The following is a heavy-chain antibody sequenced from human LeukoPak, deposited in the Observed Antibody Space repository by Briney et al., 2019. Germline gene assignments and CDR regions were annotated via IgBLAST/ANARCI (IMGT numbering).Heavy chain of an antibody. J-gene: IGHJ4*02. CDR1: GYSFTGYY. V-gene: IGHV1-2*02. D-gene: IGHD4-11*01. Sequence: ASVKVSCKTSGYSFTGYYILWVRQAPGQGLEWMGWINPNSGDTIYAQKFRGRVTMTRDTSISTAFMELSRLRPDDTAVYYCTRSTVTFTLFDYWGQGTLATVSS. CDR2: INPNSGDT. CDR3: TRSTVTFTLFDY.